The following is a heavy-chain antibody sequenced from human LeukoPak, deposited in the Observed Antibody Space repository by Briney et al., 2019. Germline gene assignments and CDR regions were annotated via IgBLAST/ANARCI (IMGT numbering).Heavy chain of an antibody. Sequence: ASETLSLTCAVSGGSITGHYWNWIRQTPGMRLEWIGYTSYSRTTIYNSYFKGRATMSIDTSKNQLYLNLTSVTATDTAVYYCAKLGHSDGWYLGAFDIWGQGTTAIVSS. CDR1: GGSITGHY. CDR3: AKLGHSDGWYLGAFDI. CDR2: TSYSRTT. J-gene: IGHJ3*02. V-gene: IGHV4-59*08. D-gene: IGHD6-19*01.